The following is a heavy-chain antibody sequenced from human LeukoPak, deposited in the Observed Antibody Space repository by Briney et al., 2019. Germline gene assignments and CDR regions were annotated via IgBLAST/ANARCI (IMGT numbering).Heavy chain of an antibody. V-gene: IGHV4-39*01. CDR1: GGSNISSSCY. D-gene: IGHD1-1*01. CDR3: ASNCSTTGTTLPKYNWFDP. J-gene: IGHJ5*02. Sequence: PSETLSLTCTVSGGSNISSSCYWGRIRQPPGKGLEWIGSIYCSGSTLYNPSLKSRVTIAVDTSENQFALKLRSVTAAGTAVYYWASNCSTTGTTLPKYNWFDPCGQETLVTVSS. CDR2: IYCSGST.